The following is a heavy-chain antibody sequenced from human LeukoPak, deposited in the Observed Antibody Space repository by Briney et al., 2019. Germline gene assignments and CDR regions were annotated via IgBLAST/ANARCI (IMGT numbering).Heavy chain of an antibody. J-gene: IGHJ4*02. CDR2: TYYRSKWYS. D-gene: IGHD6-13*01. Sequence: SHTLSLPCVICRHILSIKSAAWKWSSRSPSRGVEWLERTYYRSKWYSDYAVSVKSRITISPDTSKNQFSLQLNSVTPEDTAVYYCARYTSSWYLDYWGQGTLVTVSS. CDR1: RHILSIKSAA. V-gene: IGHV6-1*01. CDR3: ARYTSSWYLDY.